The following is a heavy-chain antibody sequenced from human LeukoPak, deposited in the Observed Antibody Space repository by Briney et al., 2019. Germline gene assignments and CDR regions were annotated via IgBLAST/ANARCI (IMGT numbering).Heavy chain of an antibody. J-gene: IGHJ1*01. CDR2: IYYSGST. V-gene: IGHV4-39*02. CDR3: ARRRYYYSTGYLD. Sequence: SETLSLTCTLSSGSISSSSYYWGWIRQPPGKGLEWIADIYYSGSTYYNPSLKSRVSISIDTSNNHFSLRLSSLTAPDTALYYCARRRYYYSTGYLDWGQGTLVTVSS. CDR1: SGSISSSSYY. D-gene: IGHD3-22*01.